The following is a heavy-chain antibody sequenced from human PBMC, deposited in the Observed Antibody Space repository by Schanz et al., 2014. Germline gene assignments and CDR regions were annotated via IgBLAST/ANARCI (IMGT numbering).Heavy chain of an antibody. V-gene: IGHV3-66*01. CDR2: IYSGVST. J-gene: IGHJ4*02. Sequence: EVQLVESGGGLVRPGGSLRLSCAASGLLFSYYYMSGVRQAPGKGLEWVSIIYSGVSTYYADSVKGRFTISRDNSKDTLYLQMSGLTPEDTAVYYCAKVAPAATYLDSWGLGTLVTVSS. D-gene: IGHD2-2*01. CDR3: AKVAPAATYLDS. CDR1: GLLFSYYY.